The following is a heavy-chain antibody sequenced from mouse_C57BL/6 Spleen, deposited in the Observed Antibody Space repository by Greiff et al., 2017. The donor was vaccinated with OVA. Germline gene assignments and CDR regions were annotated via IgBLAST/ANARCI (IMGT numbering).Heavy chain of an antibody. CDR1: GYSITSGYY. V-gene: IGHV3-6*01. J-gene: IGHJ4*01. CDR3: AREAGNSYYAMDY. D-gene: IGHD2-1*01. CDR2: ISYDGSN. Sequence: DVKLQESGPGLVKPSQSLSLTCSVTGYSITSGYYWNWIRQFPGNKLEWMGYISYDGSNNYNPSLKNRISITRDTSKNQFFLKLNSVTTEDTATYYCAREAGNSYYAMDYWGQGTSVTVSS.